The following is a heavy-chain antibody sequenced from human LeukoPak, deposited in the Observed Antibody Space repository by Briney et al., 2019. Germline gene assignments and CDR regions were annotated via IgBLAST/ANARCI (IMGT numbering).Heavy chain of an antibody. D-gene: IGHD6-13*01. Sequence: RGESLKISCKGSGYSFTSYWIGWVRQMPGKGLEWMGIIYPGDSDTRYSPSFQGQVTISADKSISTAYLQWSSLKASDTAMYYYTIKYDSSWYSPFDYWGQGTLVTVSS. J-gene: IGHJ4*02. CDR2: IYPGDSDT. CDR3: TIKYDSSWYSPFDY. V-gene: IGHV5-51*01. CDR1: GYSFTSYW.